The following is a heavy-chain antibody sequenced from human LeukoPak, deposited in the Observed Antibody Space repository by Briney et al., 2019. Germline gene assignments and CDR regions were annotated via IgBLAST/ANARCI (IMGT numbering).Heavy chain of an antibody. Sequence: PSETLSLTCAVSGYSISSGYYWGWIRPPPGKGLEWIGSIYHSGSTYYNPSLKSRVTISVDTSKNQFSLKLSSVTAADTAVYYCARDSRFGEGEIDYWAQGTLVTVSS. D-gene: IGHD3-10*01. CDR1: GYSISSGYY. J-gene: IGHJ4*02. CDR3: ARDSRFGEGEIDY. CDR2: IYHSGST. V-gene: IGHV4-38-2*02.